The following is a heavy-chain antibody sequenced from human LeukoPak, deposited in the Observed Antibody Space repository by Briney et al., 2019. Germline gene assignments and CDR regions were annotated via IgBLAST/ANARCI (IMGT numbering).Heavy chain of an antibody. CDR3: AGDDGEYPAGSFHY. V-gene: IGHV3-53*01. D-gene: IGHD4-17*01. J-gene: IGHJ4*02. Sequence: GGSLRLSCAASGFTVSRNYMHCGRQAPGKGLEWLSVSDAVGATYSAASVQDRFTISRDNYKNTVFLQLSSLRVEDPAVYFCAGDDGEYPAGSFHYWGQGTLVTVSS. CDR2: SDAVGAT. CDR1: GFTVSRNY.